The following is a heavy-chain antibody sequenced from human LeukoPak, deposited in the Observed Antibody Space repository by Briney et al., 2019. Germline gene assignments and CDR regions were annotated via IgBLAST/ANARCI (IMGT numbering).Heavy chain of an antibody. CDR1: GRPLSSSSYY. V-gene: IGHV4-39*06. D-gene: IGHD6-13*01. J-gene: IGHJ5*02. Sequence: SETLSLTCTVSGRPLSSSSYYWGWGRQPPGRGLEWVGSIYYSGSTYYNPSRKSRVTISVDTSKNQFPLKLTSVTAADTAVYYCARLEIAVAGNRWFDPWGQGTLVTVSS. CDR3: ARLEIAVAGNRWFDP. CDR2: IYYSGST.